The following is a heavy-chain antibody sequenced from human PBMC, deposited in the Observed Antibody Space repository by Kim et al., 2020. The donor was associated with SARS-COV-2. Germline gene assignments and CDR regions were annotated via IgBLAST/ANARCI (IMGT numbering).Heavy chain of an antibody. CDR3: ARDPNYDFWSGYYPLDY. CDR1: GFTFSSYG. CDR2: IWYDGSNK. Sequence: GGSLRLSCAASGFTFSSYGMHWVLQAPGKGLEWVAVIWYDGSNKYYADSVKGRFTISRDNSKNTLYLQMNSLRAEDTAVYYCARDPNYDFWSGYYPLDYWGQGTLVTVST. V-gene: IGHV3-33*01. J-gene: IGHJ4*02. D-gene: IGHD3-3*01.